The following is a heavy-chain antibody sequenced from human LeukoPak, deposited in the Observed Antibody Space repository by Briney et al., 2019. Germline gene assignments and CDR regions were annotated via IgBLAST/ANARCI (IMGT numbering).Heavy chain of an antibody. CDR3: ARGYSYGYANVDY. D-gene: IGHD5-18*01. CDR1: GFTFRSYG. V-gene: IGHV3-33*01. J-gene: IGHJ4*02. CDR2: IWYDGSNK. Sequence: PGGSLRLSCAASGFTFRSYGMHWVRQAPGKGLEWVAVIWYDGSNKYYADFVKGRFTISRDNSKNTLYLQMNSLRAEDTAVYYCARGYSYGYANVDYWGQGTLVTVSS.